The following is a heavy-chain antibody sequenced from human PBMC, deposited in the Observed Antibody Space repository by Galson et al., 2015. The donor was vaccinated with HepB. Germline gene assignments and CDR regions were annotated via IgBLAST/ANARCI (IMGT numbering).Heavy chain of an antibody. V-gene: IGHV3-7*01. Sequence: LRLSCAASGFIFSNYGMHWVRQAPGKGLEWVANIKQDESDRNYVDSVKGRFTISRDNAKNSLFLQMNSLRGDDTAVYYCARDVDGALDYWGQGILVTVS. D-gene: IGHD3-10*01. CDR2: IKQDESDR. J-gene: IGHJ4*02. CDR3: ARDVDGALDY. CDR1: GFIFSNYG.